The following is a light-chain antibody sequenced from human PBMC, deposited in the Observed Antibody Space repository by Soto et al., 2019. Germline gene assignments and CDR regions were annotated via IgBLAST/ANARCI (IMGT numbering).Light chain of an antibody. CDR1: SSDVGGYKY. J-gene: IGLJ1*01. Sequence: QSALTQPPSASGSPGQSVTISCTGTSSDVGGYKYVSWYQQHPGKAPKLMIFEVNKRPSGVPDRFSGSKSGNTASLTVSGVPGEDEADYYCSSYAGINNLGVFGTGTKLTVL. CDR2: EVN. V-gene: IGLV2-8*01. CDR3: SSYAGINNLGV.